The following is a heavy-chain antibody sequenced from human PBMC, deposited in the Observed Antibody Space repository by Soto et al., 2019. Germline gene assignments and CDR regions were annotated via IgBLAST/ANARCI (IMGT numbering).Heavy chain of an antibody. V-gene: IGHV4-34*01. J-gene: IGHJ4*02. CDR3: EVFSSWNQNDY. CDR2: INHSGST. Sequence: SETLSLTCAVYGGSFSGYYWSWIRQPPGKGLEWIGEINHSGSTNYNPSLKSRVTISVDTSKNQFSLKLSSVTAADTAVYYCEVFSSWNQNDYWGQGTLVTVSS. CDR1: GGSFSGYY. D-gene: IGHD6-13*01.